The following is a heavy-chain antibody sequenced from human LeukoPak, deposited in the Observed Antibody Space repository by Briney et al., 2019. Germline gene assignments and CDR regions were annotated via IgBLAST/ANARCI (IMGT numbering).Heavy chain of an antibody. Sequence: GASVKVSCKASGYTFTSYDINWVRQATGQGLEWMGWMNPNSGNTGYAQKFQGRVTITRNTSISTAYMELSSLRSEDTAVYYCAREVRGVQPYYYYYMDVWGKGTTVTVSS. CDR2: MNPNSGNT. CDR3: AREVRGVQPYYYYYMDV. V-gene: IGHV1-8*03. CDR1: GYTFTSYD. D-gene: IGHD3-10*01. J-gene: IGHJ6*03.